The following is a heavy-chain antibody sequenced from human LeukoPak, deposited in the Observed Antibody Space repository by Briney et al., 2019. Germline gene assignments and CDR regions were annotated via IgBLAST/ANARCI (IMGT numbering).Heavy chain of an antibody. CDR2: IWYDGSNK. Sequence: GSLRLSCAASGFTFSSYGMHWVRQAPGKGLEWVAVIWYDGSNKYYADSVKGRFTISRDNSKNTLYLQMNSLRAEDTAVYYCARDRKTAHDAFDIWGQGTMVTVSS. V-gene: IGHV3-33*01. CDR1: GFTFSSYG. J-gene: IGHJ3*02. CDR3: ARDRKTAHDAFDI.